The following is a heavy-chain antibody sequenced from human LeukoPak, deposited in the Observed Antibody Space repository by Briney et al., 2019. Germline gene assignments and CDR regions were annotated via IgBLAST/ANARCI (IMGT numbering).Heavy chain of an antibody. V-gene: IGHV3-21*01. CDR3: ARDRFPQYDFWSGYSDRGAFDI. D-gene: IGHD3-3*01. CDR2: ISSSSSYI. CDR1: GFTFSHYY. J-gene: IGHJ3*02. Sequence: PGGSLRLSCAASGFTFSHYYMSWVRQAPGKGLEWVSSISSSSSYIYYADSVKGRFTISRDNAKNSLYLQMNSLRAEDTAVYYCARDRFPQYDFWSGYSDRGAFDIWGQGTMVTVSS.